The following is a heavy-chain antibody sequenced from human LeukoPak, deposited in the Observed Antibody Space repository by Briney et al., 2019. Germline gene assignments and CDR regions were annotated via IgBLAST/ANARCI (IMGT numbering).Heavy chain of an antibody. Sequence: ASVKVSCKTSGYTFTNYGITWVRQAPGQGLEWMGWISAYNGDTNYAQKIQGRVTMSTDTSTSTAYMDLGRLRSDDTAVYYCARVRVDIVVVPAAPLVIYAMDVWGQGTTVTVSS. CDR3: ARVRVDIVVVPAAPLVIYAMDV. D-gene: IGHD2-2*03. V-gene: IGHV1-18*01. CDR2: ISAYNGDT. J-gene: IGHJ6*02. CDR1: GYTFTNYG.